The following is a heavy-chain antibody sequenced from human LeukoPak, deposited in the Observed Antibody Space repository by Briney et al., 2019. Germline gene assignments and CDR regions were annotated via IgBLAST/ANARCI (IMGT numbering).Heavy chain of an antibody. D-gene: IGHD6-19*01. V-gene: IGHV3-23*01. CDR1: GFTFNSYA. Sequence: GGSLRLSCAASGFTFNSYAMSWVRQAPGKGLEWVSAISGSGGSTYYADSVKGRFTISRDNYKNTLYLQMNSLRAEDTAVYYCAKDSIGSSGWSGLWLDSEYFQHWGQGTLVTVSS. CDR2: ISGSGGST. CDR3: AKDSIGSSGWSGLWLDSEYFQH. J-gene: IGHJ1*01.